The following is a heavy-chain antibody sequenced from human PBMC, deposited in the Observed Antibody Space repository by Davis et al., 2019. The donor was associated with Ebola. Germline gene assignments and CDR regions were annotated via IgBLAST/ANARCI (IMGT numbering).Heavy chain of an antibody. V-gene: IGHV4-59*12. CDR1: GGSISGYY. CDR2: IYYSGST. Sequence: PGGSLRLSCTVSGGSISGYYWSWIRQTPGKGLEWVGQIYYSGSTNYNPSLKSRLTISVDTSKNHFSLRLTSVTAADTAVYYCATNTSSSAGFDSWGQGTLVTVSS. CDR3: ATNTSSSAGFDS. J-gene: IGHJ4*02. D-gene: IGHD6-6*01.